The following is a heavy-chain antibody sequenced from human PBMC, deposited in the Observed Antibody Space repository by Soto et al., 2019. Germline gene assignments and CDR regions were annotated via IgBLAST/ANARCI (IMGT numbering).Heavy chain of an antibody. Sequence: EVQLLESGGGLVQPGGSLRLSCAASRFTFSSYAMSWVRQAPGKGLEWVSAISGSGGSTYYADSVKGRFTISRDNSKNTLYLQMNSLRAEDTAVYYCAKAFGYSSGWYVDYWGQGTLVTVSS. J-gene: IGHJ4*02. V-gene: IGHV3-23*01. CDR2: ISGSGGST. D-gene: IGHD6-19*01. CDR1: RFTFSSYA. CDR3: AKAFGYSSGWYVDY.